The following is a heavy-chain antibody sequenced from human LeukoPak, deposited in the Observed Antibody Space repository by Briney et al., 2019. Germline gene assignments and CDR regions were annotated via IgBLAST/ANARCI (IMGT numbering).Heavy chain of an antibody. Sequence: SQSLSLTCTVSGGSISSGGYYWSWIRQPPGKGLEWIGYIYHSGSTYYNPSLKSRATISVDRSKNQFSLKLSSVTAADTAVYYCARPGTQGAFDIWGQGTMVTVSS. CDR1: GGSISSGGYY. CDR2: IYHSGST. V-gene: IGHV4-30-2*02. D-gene: IGHD1-7*01. CDR3: ARPGTQGAFDI. J-gene: IGHJ3*02.